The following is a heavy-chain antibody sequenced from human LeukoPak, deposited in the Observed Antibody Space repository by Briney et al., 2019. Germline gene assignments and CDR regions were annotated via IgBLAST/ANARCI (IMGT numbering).Heavy chain of an antibody. CDR1: GYTFTSYV. Sequence: ASVKVSCTASGYTFTSYVIHWVRQAPGQRLEWMGWINAGNGNTKYSQEFQDRVTITRDTSASTAYMELSSLRSEDMAVYYCARARYETRIWPKSRYDYYHYMDVWGKGTTVTVSS. D-gene: IGHD3-3*01. V-gene: IGHV1-3*03. CDR2: INAGNGNT. CDR3: ARARYETRIWPKSRYDYYHYMDV. J-gene: IGHJ6*03.